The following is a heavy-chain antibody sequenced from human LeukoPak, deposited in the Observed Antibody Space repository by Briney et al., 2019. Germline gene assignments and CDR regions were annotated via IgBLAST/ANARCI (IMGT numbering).Heavy chain of an antibody. J-gene: IGHJ6*03. CDR2: IYYSGST. Sequence: PSETLSLTCTVSGGSISSSSYYWGWIRQPPGKGLEWIGSIYYSGSTYYNPSLKSRVTISVDTSKNQFSLKLSSVTAADTAVYYCARGGYYCMDVWGKGTTVTVSS. CDR1: GGSISSSSYY. CDR3: ARGGYYCMDV. V-gene: IGHV4-39*07.